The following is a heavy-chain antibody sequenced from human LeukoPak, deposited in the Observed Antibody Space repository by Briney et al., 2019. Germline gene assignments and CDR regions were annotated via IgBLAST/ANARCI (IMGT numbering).Heavy chain of an antibody. CDR3: AREDYGGNSGTYFDY. CDR1: GDSVSGSSAA. D-gene: IGHD4-23*01. V-gene: IGHV6-1*01. CDR2: TYYRSKWYN. J-gene: IGHJ4*02. Sequence: SQTLSLTCAISGDSVSGSSAAWNWLRQSPSRGLEWLGRTYYRSKWYNDYAISVRSRITVNPDTSKNQFSLQLNSVTPEDTAMYYCAREDYGGNSGTYFDYWGQGMLVTVSS.